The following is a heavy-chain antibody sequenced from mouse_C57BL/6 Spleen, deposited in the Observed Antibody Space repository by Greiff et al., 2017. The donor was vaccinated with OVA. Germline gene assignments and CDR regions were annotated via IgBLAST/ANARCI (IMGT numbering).Heavy chain of an antibody. CDR2: ISSGSSTI. V-gene: IGHV5-17*01. CDR1: GFTFSDYG. J-gene: IGHJ3*01. CDR3: ERRDSSGYWFAY. Sequence: EVQLVESGGGLVKPGGSLKLSCAASGFTFSDYGMHWVRQALEKGLEWVAYISSGSSTIYYADTGKGRFTISRDKAKNTLFLQVTSLRSEDTAMYYCERRDSSGYWFAYWGQGTLVTVSA. D-gene: IGHD3-2*02.